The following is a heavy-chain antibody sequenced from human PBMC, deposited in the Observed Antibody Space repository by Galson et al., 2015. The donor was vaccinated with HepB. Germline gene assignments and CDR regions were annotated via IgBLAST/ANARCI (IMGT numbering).Heavy chain of an antibody. D-gene: IGHD3-10*01. CDR2: IAYDGTNK. CDR1: GFTFTSYG. J-gene: IGHJ1*01. CDR3: AKDHTIWFGQSEYFQD. Sequence: SLRLSCAASGFTFTSYGMHWVRQTPGKGLEWVANIAYDGTNKNYADSVKGRFTISRDNSNNRLYLQMNSLRVEDTAMYFCAKDHTIWFGQSEYFQDWGQGTLVIVSS. V-gene: IGHV3-30*18.